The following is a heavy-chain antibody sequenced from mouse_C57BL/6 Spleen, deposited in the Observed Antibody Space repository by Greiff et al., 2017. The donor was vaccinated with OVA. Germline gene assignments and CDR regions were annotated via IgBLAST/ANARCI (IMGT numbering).Heavy chain of an antibody. D-gene: IGHD1-1*01. CDR2: IYPGSGST. V-gene: IGHV1-55*01. Sequence: QVQLQQPGAELVKPGASVQMSCKASGYTFTSYWITWVKQRPGQGLEWIGDIYPGSGSTNYNGKFKSKATLTVDTSSSTAYMQLSSLTSEDSAVYYCAREDYYYFGYWGQGTTLTVSS. CDR1: GYTFTSYW. CDR3: AREDYYYFGY. J-gene: IGHJ2*01.